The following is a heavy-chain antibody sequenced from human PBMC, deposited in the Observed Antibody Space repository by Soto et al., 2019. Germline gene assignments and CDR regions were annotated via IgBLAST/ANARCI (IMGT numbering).Heavy chain of an antibody. Sequence: ASVKVSCKASGYTFTSYGSSCVLRSPLRWREWMGWISAYNGNTNYAQKLQGRVTMTTDTSTSTAYMELRSLRSDDTAVYYCARDVLRYCSSTSCSWFDPWGQGTLVTVSS. CDR1: GYTFTSYG. CDR2: ISAYNGNT. D-gene: IGHD2-2*01. CDR3: ARDVLRYCSSTSCSWFDP. J-gene: IGHJ5*02. V-gene: IGHV1-18*01.